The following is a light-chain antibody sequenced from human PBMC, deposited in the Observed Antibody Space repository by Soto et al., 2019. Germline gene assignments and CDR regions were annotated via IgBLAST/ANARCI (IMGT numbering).Light chain of an antibody. Sequence: DIQMTQSPSSLSASVGDRVTITCQASRDISNYLNWYQHKPGKVPKLLIYDASKLETGVPSRFGGSGSGTDFTFTISSLQPEDFATYYCQQNDNLPPLTFGGGTKVEIK. CDR2: DAS. J-gene: IGKJ4*01. CDR1: RDISNY. V-gene: IGKV1-33*01. CDR3: QQNDNLPPLT.